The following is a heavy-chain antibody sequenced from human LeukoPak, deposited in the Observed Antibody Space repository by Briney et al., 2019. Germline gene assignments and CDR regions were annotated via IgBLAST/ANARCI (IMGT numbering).Heavy chain of an antibody. J-gene: IGHJ4*02. CDR2: VKEDGSEK. CDR1: GYALRSDW. V-gene: IGHV3-7*01. CDR3: AKNSGWLQLGD. D-gene: IGHD5-24*01. Sequence: GGSLRLSCAVSGYALRSDWMVWVRQAPGKGLEWVATVKEDGSEKDYVDSVKGRFTISADSARSSLYLQMNSLRPEDTALYYCAKNSGWLQLGDWGQGTLVTVSS.